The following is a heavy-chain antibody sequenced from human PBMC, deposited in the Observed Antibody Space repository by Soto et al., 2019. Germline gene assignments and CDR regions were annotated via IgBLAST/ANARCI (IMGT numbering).Heavy chain of an antibody. CDR2: VNREGSST. Sequence: PGWSLRLSCAASGFTFNNYWMHWVRQGPGRGPEWVSRVNREGSSTTYADSVKGRFTISRDNAKNTLYLQMSSLRVEDTAVYYCARVGGGSGNYDYWGQGTQVTVSS. CDR3: ARVGGGSGNYDY. CDR1: GFTFNNYW. D-gene: IGHD3-10*01. V-gene: IGHV3-74*03. J-gene: IGHJ4*02.